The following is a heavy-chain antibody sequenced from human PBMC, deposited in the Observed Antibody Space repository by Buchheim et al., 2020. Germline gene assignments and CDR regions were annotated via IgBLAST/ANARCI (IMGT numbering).Heavy chain of an antibody. D-gene: IGHD3-22*01. CDR2: IYYSGST. V-gene: IGHV4-39*01. J-gene: IGHJ3*02. Sequence: QLQLQESGPGLVKPSETLSLTCTVPGGSISSSSYYWGWIRQPPGKGLEWIGSIYYSGSTYYNPSLKSRVTISVDTSKNQFSLKLSSVTAADTAVYYCARQAGYYDSWDAFDIWGQGT. CDR1: GGSISSSSYY. CDR3: ARQAGYYDSWDAFDI.